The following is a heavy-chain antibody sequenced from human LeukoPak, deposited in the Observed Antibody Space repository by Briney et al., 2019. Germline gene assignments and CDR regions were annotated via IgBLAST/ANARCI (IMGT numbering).Heavy chain of an antibody. D-gene: IGHD3-3*01. CDR1: GGSFSGYY. J-gene: IGHJ6*03. CDR3: ARGRSPPPYYDFWSGYSPPYYYYYMDV. Sequence: SETLSLTCAVYGGSFSGYYWSWIRQPPGKGLEWIGEINHSGSTNYNPSLKSRVTISVDTSKNQFSLKLSSVTAADTAVYYCARGRSPPPYYDFWSGYSPPYYYYYMDVWGKGTTVTVSS. CDR2: INHSGST. V-gene: IGHV4-34*01.